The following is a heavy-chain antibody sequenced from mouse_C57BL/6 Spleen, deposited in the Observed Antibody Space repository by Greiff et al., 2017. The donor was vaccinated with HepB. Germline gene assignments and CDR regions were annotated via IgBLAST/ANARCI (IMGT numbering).Heavy chain of an antibody. J-gene: IGHJ2*01. Sequence: QVQLQQPGAELVRPGSSVKLSCKASGYTFTSYWMHWVKQRPIQGLEWIGNIDPSDSETHYNQKFKDKATLTVDKSSSTAYMQLSSLTSEDSAVYYCATEVTTVVGYWGQGTTLTVSS. CDR3: ATEVTTVVGY. CDR2: IDPSDSET. D-gene: IGHD1-1*01. V-gene: IGHV1-52*01. CDR1: GYTFTSYW.